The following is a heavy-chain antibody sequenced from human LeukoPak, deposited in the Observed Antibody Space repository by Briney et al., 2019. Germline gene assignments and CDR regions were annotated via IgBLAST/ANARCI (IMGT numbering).Heavy chain of an antibody. CDR3: TRVGDGSGFFNY. D-gene: IGHD3-22*01. Sequence: PGGSLRLSCTASGFSFGDYVMSWVRQAPRLGLEWVGLIRTKAYGGTTEYAASVKGRFTISRDDSKTIAYLQMNSLKTEDTAMYYCTRVGDGSGFFNYWGQGALVTVSS. J-gene: IGHJ4*02. CDR1: GFSFGDYV. CDR2: IRTKAYGGTT. V-gene: IGHV3-49*04.